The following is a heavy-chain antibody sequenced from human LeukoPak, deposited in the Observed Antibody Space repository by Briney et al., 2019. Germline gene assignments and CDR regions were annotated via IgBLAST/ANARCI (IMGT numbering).Heavy chain of an antibody. CDR2: IYYSGST. CDR3: ARGYYDFWSGTTVNAFDI. V-gene: IGHV4-59*01. J-gene: IGHJ3*02. CDR1: GGSISSYY. Sequence: PSETLSLTCTVSGGSISSYYWSWIRQPPGKGLEWIGYIYYSGSTNYNPSLKSRVTISVDTSKNQFSLKLSSVTAADTAVYYCARGYYDFWSGTTVNAFDIWGQGTMVTVSS. D-gene: IGHD3-3*01.